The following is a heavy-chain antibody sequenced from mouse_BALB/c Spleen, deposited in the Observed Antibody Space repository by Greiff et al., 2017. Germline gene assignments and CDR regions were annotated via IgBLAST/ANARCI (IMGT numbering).Heavy chain of an antibody. Sequence: VQLQQSGAELAKPGASVKMSCKASGYTFTSYWMHWVKQRPGQGLEWIGYINPSTGYTEYNQKFKDKATLTADKSSSTAYMQLSSLTSEDSAVYYCARYDYDPAWFAYWGQGTLVTVSA. V-gene: IGHV1-7*01. CDR1: GYTFTSYW. CDR3: ARYDYDPAWFAY. CDR2: INPSTGYT. D-gene: IGHD2-4*01. J-gene: IGHJ3*01.